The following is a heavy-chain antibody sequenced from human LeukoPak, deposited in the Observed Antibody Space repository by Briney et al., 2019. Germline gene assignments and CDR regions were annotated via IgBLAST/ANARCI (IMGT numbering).Heavy chain of an antibody. CDR3: ARASSWYEDWFDP. CDR2: INHSGST. J-gene: IGHJ5*02. CDR1: GGSFSGYY. V-gene: IGHV4-34*01. Sequence: SETLSLTCAVYGGSFSGYYWRWIRQPPGKGLEWIGEINHSGSTNYNPSLKSRVTISVDTSKNQFSLKLSSVTAADTAVYYCARASSWYEDWFDPWGQGTLVTVSS. D-gene: IGHD6-13*01.